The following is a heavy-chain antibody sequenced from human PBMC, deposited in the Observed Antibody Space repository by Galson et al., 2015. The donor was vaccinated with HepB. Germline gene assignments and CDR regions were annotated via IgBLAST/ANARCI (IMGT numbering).Heavy chain of an antibody. J-gene: IGHJ4*01. Sequence: SVKVSCKASGYTFTSYGISWMRRAPGQGLEWMGWISAYNGKTDYGEKFRGRITMTTDISTSTAYMELGSLRSDDTAVYFCVRDLGDYNSLSFFDYWGQGTLVTVSS. D-gene: IGHD1-1*01. CDR2: ISAYNGKT. CDR1: GYTFTSYG. V-gene: IGHV1-18*04. CDR3: VRDLGDYNSLSFFDY.